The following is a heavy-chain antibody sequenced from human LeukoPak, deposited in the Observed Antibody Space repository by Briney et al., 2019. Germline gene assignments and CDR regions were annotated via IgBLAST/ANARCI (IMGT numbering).Heavy chain of an antibody. V-gene: IGHV4-59*01. J-gene: IGHJ4*02. D-gene: IGHD3-3*01. CDR3: ARHDFWSGYPTDY. CDR1: GGSISSYY. CDR2: IYYSGSA. Sequence: PSETLSLTCTVSGGSISSYYWSWIRQPPGKGLEWIGYIYYSGSANYNPSLKSRVTISVDTSKNQFSLKLSSVTAADTAVYYCARHDFWSGYPTDYRGQGTLVTVSS.